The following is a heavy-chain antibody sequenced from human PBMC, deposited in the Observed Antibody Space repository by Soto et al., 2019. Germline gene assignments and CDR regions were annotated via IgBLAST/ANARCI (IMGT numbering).Heavy chain of an antibody. CDR3: ARDMEAAAGKGYDY. CDR1: GFTFSSYA. J-gene: IGHJ4*02. Sequence: QVPLVESGGGVVQPGRSLRLSCAASGFTFSSYAMHWVRQAPGKGLEWEAVISYDGSNKYYADSVKGRFTISRDNSKNTLYLQMNSLRAEDTAVYYCARDMEAAAGKGYDYWGQGTLVTVSS. CDR2: ISYDGSNK. D-gene: IGHD6-13*01. V-gene: IGHV3-30-3*01.